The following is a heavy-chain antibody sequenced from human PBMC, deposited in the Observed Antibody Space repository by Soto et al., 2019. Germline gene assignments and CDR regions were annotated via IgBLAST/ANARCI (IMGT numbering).Heavy chain of an antibody. Sequence: KDLEWRGSSYPGDSDTRYSPSFQGQVTISADKSISTAYLQWSSLKASDTALYYCARQYYVYLWGSYRPLSSAAFAFWGQGTMVTV. CDR2: SYPGDSDT. D-gene: IGHD3-16*02. V-gene: IGHV5-51*01. CDR3: ARQYYVYLWGSYRPLSSAAFAF. J-gene: IGHJ3*01.